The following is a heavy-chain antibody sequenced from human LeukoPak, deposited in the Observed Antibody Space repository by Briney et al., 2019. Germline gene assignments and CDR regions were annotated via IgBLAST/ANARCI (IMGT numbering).Heavy chain of an antibody. Sequence: GASVKVSCKASGYTFTGYYMHWVRQAPGQGLEWMGIINPSGGSTSYAQKFQGRVTMTRDTSTSTVYMELSSLRSEDTAVYYCARDYASLEWLLYGPSYYFDYWGQGTLVTVSS. CDR2: INPSGGST. CDR1: GYTFTGYY. D-gene: IGHD3-3*02. CDR3: ARDYASLEWLLYGPSYYFDY. V-gene: IGHV1-46*01. J-gene: IGHJ4*02.